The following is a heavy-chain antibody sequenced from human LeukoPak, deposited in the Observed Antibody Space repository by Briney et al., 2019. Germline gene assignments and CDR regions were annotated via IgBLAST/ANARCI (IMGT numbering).Heavy chain of an antibody. CDR2: IWYDGSNK. CDR3: ARDSAVPASDAFDT. Sequence: GGSLRLSCAASRFTFSSYGMHWVRQAPGKGLEWVAVIWYDGSNKYYADSVKGRFTISRDNSKNTLYLQMNSLRAEDTAVYYCARDSAVPASDAFDTWGQGTMVTVSS. V-gene: IGHV3-33*01. CDR1: RFTFSSYG. D-gene: IGHD2-2*01. J-gene: IGHJ3*02.